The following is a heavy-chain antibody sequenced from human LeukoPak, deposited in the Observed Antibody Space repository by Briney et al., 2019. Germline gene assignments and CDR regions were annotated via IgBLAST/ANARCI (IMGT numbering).Heavy chain of an antibody. CDR2: IYHCGST. CDR3: ARHRGLGGSSSYFDY. CDR1: GYSISSGYY. D-gene: IGHD6-6*01. V-gene: IGHV4-38-2*01. J-gene: IGHJ4*02. Sequence: SETLSLTCAVSGYSISSGYYWGWIRQPPGKGLEWIGSIYHCGSTYYNPSLKSRVTKSVDTSKNQFSLKLSSVTAADTAVYYCARHRGLGGSSSYFDYWGQGTLVTVSS.